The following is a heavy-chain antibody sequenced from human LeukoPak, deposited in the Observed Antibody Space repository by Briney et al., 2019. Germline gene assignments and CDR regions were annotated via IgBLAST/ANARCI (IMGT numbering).Heavy chain of an antibody. CDR3: ARSPSYYYDSSGYKPSDAFDI. CDR1: GGSISSSNW. D-gene: IGHD3-22*01. V-gene: IGHV4-4*02. Sequence: SETLSLTCAVSGGSISSSNWWSWVRQPPGKGLEWIGEIYHSGSTNYNPSLKSRVTISVDKSMNQFSLKLSSVTAADTAVYYCARSPSYYYDSSGYKPSDAFDIWGQGTMVTVSS. J-gene: IGHJ3*02. CDR2: IYHSGST.